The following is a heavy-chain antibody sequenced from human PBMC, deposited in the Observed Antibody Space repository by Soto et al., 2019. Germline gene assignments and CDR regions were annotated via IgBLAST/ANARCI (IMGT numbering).Heavy chain of an antibody. J-gene: IGHJ2*01. D-gene: IGHD6-19*01. CDR3: ARVGAVAGRWYFDL. Sequence: QVQLVQSGAEVKKPGASVKVSCKASGYTFTSYGISWVRQAPGQGLEWMGWISAYNGNTNYAQKLQGRVTMTTDTXXSAAYMELRSLRSDDTAVYSCARVGAVAGRWYFDLWGRGTLVTVSS. V-gene: IGHV1-18*01. CDR1: GYTFTSYG. CDR2: ISAYNGNT.